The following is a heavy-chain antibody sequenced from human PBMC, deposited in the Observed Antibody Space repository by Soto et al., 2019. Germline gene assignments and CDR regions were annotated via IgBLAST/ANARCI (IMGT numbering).Heavy chain of an antibody. D-gene: IGHD6-6*01. V-gene: IGHV3-23*01. CDR3: AKSHSSLAARRIDY. J-gene: IGHJ4*02. Sequence: GGSLRLSCAASGFTFSSYAMSWVRQAPGKGLEWVSAISGSGGSTYYADSVKGRFTISRDNSKNTLYLQMNSLRAEDTAVYCCAKSHSSLAARRIDYWGKGTLVTFSS. CDR2: ISGSGGST. CDR1: GFTFSSYA.